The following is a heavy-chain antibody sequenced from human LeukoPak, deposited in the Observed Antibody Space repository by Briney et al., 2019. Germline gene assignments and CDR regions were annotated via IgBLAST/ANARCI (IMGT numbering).Heavy chain of an antibody. CDR1: GFTFSSYG. V-gene: IGHV3-64*01. CDR2: ISSNGGST. J-gene: IGHJ4*02. CDR3: ARTHIAAAGTVFDY. Sequence: GGSLRLSCAASGFTFSSYGMHWVRQAPGKGLEYVSAISSNGGSTYYANSVKGRFTISRDNSKNTLYLQMGSLRAEDMAVYYCARTHIAAAGTVFDYWGQGTLVTVSS. D-gene: IGHD6-13*01.